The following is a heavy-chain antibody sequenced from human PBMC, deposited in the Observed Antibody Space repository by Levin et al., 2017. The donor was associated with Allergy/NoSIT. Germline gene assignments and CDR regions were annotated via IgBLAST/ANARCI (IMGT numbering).Heavy chain of an antibody. J-gene: IGHJ4*02. CDR2: LKSKTAGGTT. CDR1: EFTLTNAW. Sequence: SCTSSEFTLTNAWMTWVRQAPGKGLEWLGRLKSKTAGGTTDYAAPVKGGFTISRDHSKNTVYLQMNSLKSEDTAVYYCATGPASTSYFDYWGQGTLVTVSS. CDR3: ATGPASTSYFDY. V-gene: IGHV3-15*01. D-gene: IGHD2/OR15-2a*01.